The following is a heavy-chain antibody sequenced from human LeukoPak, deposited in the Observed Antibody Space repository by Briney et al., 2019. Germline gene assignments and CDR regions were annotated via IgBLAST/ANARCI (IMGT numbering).Heavy chain of an antibody. CDR1: GFIFNNYA. V-gene: IGHV3-23*01. D-gene: IGHD5-24*01. Sequence: GGSLRLSCAASGFIFNNYAMSWVRQAPGKGLEWVSTISGSGGSTYYADSVKGRFTISRDNSKNTLYLQMNSLRAEDTAVYYCARRRDGYNWDVDYWGQGALVTVSS. CDR2: ISGSGGST. J-gene: IGHJ4*02. CDR3: ARRRDGYNWDVDY.